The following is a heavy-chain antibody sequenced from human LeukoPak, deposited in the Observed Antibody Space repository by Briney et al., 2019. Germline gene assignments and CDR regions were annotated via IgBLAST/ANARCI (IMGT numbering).Heavy chain of an antibody. CDR1: GCTVSSNY. D-gene: IGHD4-11*01. J-gene: IGHJ4*02. Sequence: PGGSLRLSCAASGCTVSSNYMSWVRQAPGKGLEWVSVIYSGGNTYYTDSVKGRFTISRDNSKNTLYLQMNSLRAEDTAVYYCAREGQYSTFDYWGQGTLVTVSS. CDR3: AREGQYSTFDY. CDR2: IYSGGNT. V-gene: IGHV3-53*01.